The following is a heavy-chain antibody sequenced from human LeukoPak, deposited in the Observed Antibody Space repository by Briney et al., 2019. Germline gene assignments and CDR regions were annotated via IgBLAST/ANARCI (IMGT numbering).Heavy chain of an antibody. CDR1: GFTLSCYS. CDR3: ARDLSRTYEYDY. CDR2: HTSSSSYI. V-gene: IGHV3-21*01. Sequence: PGGSLSLSSAASGFTLSCYSMNWVRPATGKGLECVSSHTSSSSYIYYADSVKGRFTISRDNAKNSLYLQMNSLRAEDTAVYYCARDLSRTYEYDYWGQGTLVTVSS. J-gene: IGHJ4*02. D-gene: IGHD3-22*01.